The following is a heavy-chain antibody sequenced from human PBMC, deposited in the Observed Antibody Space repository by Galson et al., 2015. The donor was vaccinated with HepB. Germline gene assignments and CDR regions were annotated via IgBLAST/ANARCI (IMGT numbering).Heavy chain of an antibody. CDR3: AKGVGTMTGYFDY. D-gene: IGHD3-22*01. CDR2: ISWDGGST. Sequence: SLRLSCAASGFTFDDYTMHWVRQAPGKGLEWVSLISWDGGSTYYADSVKGRFTISRDNSKNSLYLQMNSLRTEDTALYYCAKGVGTMTGYFDYWGQGTLVTVSS. CDR1: GFTFDDYT. V-gene: IGHV3-43*01. J-gene: IGHJ4*02.